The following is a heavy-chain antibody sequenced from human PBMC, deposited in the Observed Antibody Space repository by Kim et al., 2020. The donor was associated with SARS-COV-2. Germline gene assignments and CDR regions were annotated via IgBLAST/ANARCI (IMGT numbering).Heavy chain of an antibody. V-gene: IGHV3-30*18. Sequence: GGSLRLSCAASGFTFSSYGMHWVRQAPGKGLEWVAVISYDGSNKYYADSVKGRFTISRDNSKNTLYLQMNSLRAEDTAVYYCAKDYYDSSGYYYGPKEKEQNFDYWGQGTLVTVSS. D-gene: IGHD3-22*01. CDR3: AKDYYDSSGYYYGPKEKEQNFDY. CDR2: ISYDGSNK. J-gene: IGHJ4*02. CDR1: GFTFSSYG.